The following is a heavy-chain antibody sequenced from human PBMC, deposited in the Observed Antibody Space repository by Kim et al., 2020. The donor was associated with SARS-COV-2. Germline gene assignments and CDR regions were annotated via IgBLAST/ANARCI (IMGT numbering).Heavy chain of an antibody. CDR2: LSGSGRIT. CDR3: AKDLRGEVPDAFDI. CDR1: GFILNNFA. J-gene: IGHJ3*02. V-gene: IGHV3-23*01. D-gene: IGHD3-10*01. Sequence: GGSLRLSCVASGFILNNFAMTWVRQAPGKGLEWVSGLSGSGRITYYADSVKGRFTISRDNSKNSLYLQMNSLRDEDPAVYYCAKDLRGEVPDAFDIWGQGTMVTVSS.